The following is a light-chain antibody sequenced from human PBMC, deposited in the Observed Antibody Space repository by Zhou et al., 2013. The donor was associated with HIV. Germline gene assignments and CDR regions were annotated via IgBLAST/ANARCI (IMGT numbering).Light chain of an antibody. CDR1: QGISKW. J-gene: IGKJ1*01. Sequence: DIQMTQSPSSVSASVGDRITITCRASQGISKWLAWYQQKPGKAPKLLIYGASSLQSGVPSRFSGSGFGTDFTLTISSLQPEDFATYYCQQANTFPWTFGQGTKVEIK. V-gene: IGKV1-12*01. CDR3: QQANTFPWT. CDR2: GAS.